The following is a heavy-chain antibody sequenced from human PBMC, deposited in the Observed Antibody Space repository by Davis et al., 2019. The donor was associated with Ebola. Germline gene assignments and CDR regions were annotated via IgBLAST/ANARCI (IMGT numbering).Heavy chain of an antibody. CDR2: ISSSSSYT. V-gene: IGHV3-11*06. D-gene: IGHD2-2*01. CDR1: GGSFSGYY. J-gene: IGHJ4*02. Sequence: LSLTCAVYGGSFSGYYWSWIRQAPGKGLEWVSYISSSSSYTNYADSVKGRFTISRDNARNSLYLQMNGLRAEDTAVYYCARDLVVVPAVPDYWGQGTLVTVSS. CDR3: ARDLVVVPAVPDY.